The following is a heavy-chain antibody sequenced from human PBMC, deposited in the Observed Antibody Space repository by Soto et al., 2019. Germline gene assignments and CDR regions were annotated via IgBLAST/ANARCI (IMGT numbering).Heavy chain of an antibody. J-gene: IGHJ4*02. CDR1: GGFFSGFH. V-gene: IGHV4-34*01. CDR2: ITHSGST. D-gene: IGHD2-2*01. Sequence: SETLSLTCAVYGGFFSGFHWNWIRQPPGKGLEWIGEITHSGSTNYNPSLKSRVAISVDTSKNQFSLKLSSVTAADTAVYYCARRGSTTIDYWGQGTLVTVSS. CDR3: ARRGSTTIDY.